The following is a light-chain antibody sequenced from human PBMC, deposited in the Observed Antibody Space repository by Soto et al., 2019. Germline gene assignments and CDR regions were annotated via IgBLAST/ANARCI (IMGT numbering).Light chain of an antibody. CDR2: EVN. CDR1: SSDVGGYNF. Sequence: QSALTQPPSASGSPGQSVTISCTGTSSDVGGYNFVSWYQQHPGKAPKLMIYEVNKRPSEVPDRFSGSKSGNTASLTVSGLQAEDEADYYCQSYDSSLSGWVFGGGTKVTVL. J-gene: IGLJ3*02. V-gene: IGLV2-8*01. CDR3: QSYDSSLSGWV.